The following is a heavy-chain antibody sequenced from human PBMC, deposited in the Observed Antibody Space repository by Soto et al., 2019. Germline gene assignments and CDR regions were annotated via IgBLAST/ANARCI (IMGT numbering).Heavy chain of an antibody. Sequence: GGSLRLSCTASGFTFSSYAMSWVRQAPGKGLEWVSSISGSSTDSNHADSVKGRLTISRDNSKNALYLQMNNLRAEDTAVYHCARRPEGRYFDYWGQGTLVTVSS. V-gene: IGHV3-23*01. CDR1: GFTFSSYA. CDR2: ISGSSTDS. D-gene: IGHD3-10*01. CDR3: ARRPEGRYFDY. J-gene: IGHJ4*02.